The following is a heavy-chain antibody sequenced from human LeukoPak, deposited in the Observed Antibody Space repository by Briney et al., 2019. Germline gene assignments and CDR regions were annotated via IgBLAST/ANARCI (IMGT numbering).Heavy chain of an antibody. J-gene: IGHJ4*02. D-gene: IGHD3-22*01. Sequence: GGSLRLSCAASGFTFNDYGMSWVRQAPGKGLEWVSGINWNGGRTVYADSMKGRFIISRDNAKNSLYLQVNSLRAEGTALYYCARNFGGGDSSGPYYWGQGTLVTVSS. CDR3: ARNFGGGDSSGPYY. V-gene: IGHV3-20*04. CDR1: GFTFNDYG. CDR2: INWNGGRT.